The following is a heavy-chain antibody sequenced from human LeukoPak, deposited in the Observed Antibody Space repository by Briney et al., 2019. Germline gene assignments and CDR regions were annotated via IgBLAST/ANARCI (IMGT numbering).Heavy chain of an antibody. Sequence: GGSLRLSCAASGLSLYNVWMSWVRQAPGKGLEWVSGISGSGGSTYYADSVKGRFTISRDNSKNTLYLQMNSLRAEDTAVYYCARSRGPNTFGGVHDYWGQGTLVTVSS. V-gene: IGHV3-23*01. CDR1: GLSLYNVW. J-gene: IGHJ4*02. CDR2: ISGSGGST. D-gene: IGHD3-16*01. CDR3: ARSRGPNTFGGVHDY.